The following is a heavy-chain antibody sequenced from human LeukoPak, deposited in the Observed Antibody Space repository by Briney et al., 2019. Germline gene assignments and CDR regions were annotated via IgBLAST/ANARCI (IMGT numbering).Heavy chain of an antibody. CDR2: TSAYNGNT. V-gene: IGHV1-18*01. J-gene: IGHJ4*02. CDR1: AYTFTSYV. Sequence: ASVKVSCKASAYTFTSYVFSWVRQAPGQGIEWMGWTSAYNGNTNYAQKFQGRVTMTRDTSISTAYMELSRLRSDDTAVYYCARDRPLDADDYYGFYYFDYWGQGTLVTVSS. D-gene: IGHD3-10*01. CDR3: ARDRPLDADDYYGFYYFDY.